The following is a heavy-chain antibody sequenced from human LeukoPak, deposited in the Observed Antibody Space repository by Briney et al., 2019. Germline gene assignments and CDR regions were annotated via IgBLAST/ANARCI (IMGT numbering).Heavy chain of an antibody. CDR1: GFTFSSYS. J-gene: IGHJ4*02. CDR2: ISSSSSTI. V-gene: IGHV3-48*02. D-gene: IGHD3-16*02. CDR3: ARDRSDYVWGSYRDFDY. Sequence: GGSLRLFCAASGFTFSSYSMNWVRQAPGKGLEWVSYISSSSSTIYYADSVKGRFTISRDNAKNSLYLQMNSLRDEDTAVYYCARDRSDYVWGSYRDFDYWGQGTLVTVSS.